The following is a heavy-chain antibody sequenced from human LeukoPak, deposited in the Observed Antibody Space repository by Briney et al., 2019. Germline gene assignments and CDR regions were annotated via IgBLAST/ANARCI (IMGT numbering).Heavy chain of an antibody. CDR1: GGSISSSSYY. Sequence: PSETLSLTCTVSGGSISSSSYYWGWIRQPPGKGLEWIGSIYYSGSTYYNPSLKSRVTISVDTSKNQFSLKLSSVTAADTAVYYCGLYDSWSGLPFDYWGQGTLVTVSS. CDR3: GLYDSWSGLPFDY. CDR2: IYYSGST. D-gene: IGHD3-3*01. J-gene: IGHJ4*02. V-gene: IGHV4-39*01.